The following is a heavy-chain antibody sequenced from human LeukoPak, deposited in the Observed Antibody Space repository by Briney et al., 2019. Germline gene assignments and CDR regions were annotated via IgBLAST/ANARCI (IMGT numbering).Heavy chain of an antibody. J-gene: IGHJ5*02. CDR1: GYXFTTYW. Sequence: PGESLKISCNGSGYXFTTYWISWVRQMPGKGLEWMGLIYPGNSDTRYSPSFQGQVTFSADKSIDTAYLQWNSLQASDTAIYYCARNGAAGTPNRFFNWFDPWGQGTLVTVSS. CDR3: ARNGAAGTPNRFFNWFDP. V-gene: IGHV5-51*01. CDR2: IYPGNSDT. D-gene: IGHD6-13*01.